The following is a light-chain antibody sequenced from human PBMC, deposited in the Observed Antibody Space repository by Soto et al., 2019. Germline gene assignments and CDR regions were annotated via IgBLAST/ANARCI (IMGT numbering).Light chain of an antibody. CDR3: ASYTTLNPYV. Sequence: SALTQPASVSGSPGQSITISCTGTSSDIGDYDYVSWYQQHPGKAPKLIVYEVTNRPSGVSDRFSGSKSGNTASLSISGLQSEDEADDYCASYTTLNPYVFGTGTKVTVL. CDR2: EVT. V-gene: IGLV2-14*01. CDR1: SSDIGDYDY. J-gene: IGLJ1*01.